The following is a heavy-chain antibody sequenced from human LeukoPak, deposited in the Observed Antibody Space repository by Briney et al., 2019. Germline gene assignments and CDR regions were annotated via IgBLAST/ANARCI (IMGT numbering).Heavy chain of an antibody. CDR2: IYYSGST. CDR3: ARDVYGGIFDY. D-gene: IGHD2-15*01. Sequence: SETLSLTCTVSGGSISSSSYYWGWISQPPGKGLEWIGSIYYSGSTYYNPSLKSRVTISVDTSKNQFSLKLSSVTAADTAVYYCARDVYGGIFDYWGQGTLVTVSS. J-gene: IGHJ4*02. V-gene: IGHV4-39*07. CDR1: GGSISSSSYY.